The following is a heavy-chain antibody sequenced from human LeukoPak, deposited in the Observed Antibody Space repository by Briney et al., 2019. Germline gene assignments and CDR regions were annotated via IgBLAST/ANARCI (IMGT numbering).Heavy chain of an antibody. Sequence: GGSLRLSCAASGFTFSSYSMNWVRQAPGKGLEWVSSISSSSSYIYYADSVKGRFTISRDNAKNSLYLQMNSLRAEDTAVYYCARDARYFANNWSDPWGQGTLVTVSS. J-gene: IGHJ5*02. CDR1: GFTFSSYS. CDR3: ARDARYFANNWSDP. V-gene: IGHV3-21*01. D-gene: IGHD3-9*01. CDR2: ISSSSSYI.